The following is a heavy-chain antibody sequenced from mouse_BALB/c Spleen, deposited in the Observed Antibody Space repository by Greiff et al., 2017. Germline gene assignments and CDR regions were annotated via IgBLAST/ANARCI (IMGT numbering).Heavy chain of an antibody. J-gene: IGHJ4*01. D-gene: IGHD2-4*01. Sequence: EVQLQESGPGLVKPSQSLSLTCSVTGYSITSGYYWNWIRQLPGNKLEWMGYISYDGSNNYNPSLKNRISITRDTSKNQFFLKLNSVTTEDTATYYCARGDYGNAMDYWGQGTSVTVSS. CDR2: ISYDGSN. V-gene: IGHV3-6*02. CDR3: ARGDYGNAMDY. CDR1: GYSITSGYY.